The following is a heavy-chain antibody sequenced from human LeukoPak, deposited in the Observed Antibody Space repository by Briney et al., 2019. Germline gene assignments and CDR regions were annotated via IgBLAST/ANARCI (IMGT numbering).Heavy chain of an antibody. Sequence: PGGSLRLSCAASGFTFSSYAMHWVRQAPGKGLEWVAVISYDGSNKYYADSVKGRFTISRDNSKNTLYLQMNSLRAEDTAVYYCARDWDYKMATIPGCWGQGTLVTVSS. CDR3: ARDWDYKMATIPGC. J-gene: IGHJ4*02. V-gene: IGHV3-30-3*01. CDR1: GFTFSSYA. D-gene: IGHD5-24*01. CDR2: ISYDGSNK.